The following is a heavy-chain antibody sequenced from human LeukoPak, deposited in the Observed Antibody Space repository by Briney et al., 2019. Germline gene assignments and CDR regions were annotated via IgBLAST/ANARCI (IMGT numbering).Heavy chain of an antibody. Sequence: GGSLRLSCAASGFIFSNYWMNWVRQAPGKGLEWVANIKYDGSEKYYVDSVKGRFTISRDNAKGSLSLQMNSLRAEDTAVYYCTTDRVVVPAAIIIYYGMDVWGQGTTVTVSS. CDR2: IKYDGSEK. V-gene: IGHV3-7*01. CDR1: GFIFSNYW. D-gene: IGHD2-2*02. J-gene: IGHJ6*02. CDR3: TTDRVVVPAAIIIYYGMDV.